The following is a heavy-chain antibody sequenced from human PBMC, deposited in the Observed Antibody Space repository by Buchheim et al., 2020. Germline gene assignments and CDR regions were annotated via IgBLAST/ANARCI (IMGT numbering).Heavy chain of an antibody. CDR3: AAGRNWFDP. Sequence: QVQLQESGPGLVKPSETLSLTCTVSGGSISGYYWNWIRQPPGKGLEWIGYIYSSGSTNYNPSLKSRVTISADLSRNHFSMRLSSVTAADTAVYYCAAGRNWFDPWGQGTL. J-gene: IGHJ5*02. V-gene: IGHV4-59*01. CDR2: IYSSGST. D-gene: IGHD1-26*01. CDR1: GGSISGYY.